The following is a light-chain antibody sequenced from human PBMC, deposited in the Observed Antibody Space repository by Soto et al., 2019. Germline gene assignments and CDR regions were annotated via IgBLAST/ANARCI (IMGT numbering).Light chain of an antibody. CDR3: CSYAGSSLWV. J-gene: IGLJ3*02. V-gene: IGLV2-11*01. CDR2: DVT. Sequence: QSALTQPRSVSGSPGQAVTISCTGTSSDVGGSNYVSWYQQHPGKAPKLVIYDVTRRPSGVPDRFSDSKSGNTASLTISGLQAEDEADYYCCSYAGSSLWVFGGGTKLTVL. CDR1: SSDVGGSNY.